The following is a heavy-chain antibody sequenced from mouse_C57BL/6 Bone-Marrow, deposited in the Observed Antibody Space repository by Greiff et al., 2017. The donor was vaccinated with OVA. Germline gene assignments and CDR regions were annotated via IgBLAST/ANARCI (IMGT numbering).Heavy chain of an antibody. Sequence: VQLQQSGAELVRPGASVKLSCTASGFNIKDYYMHWVKQRPEQGLEWIGRLDPEDGDTEYAPKFQGKPTMTAETSSNTAYLQLSSLTSEDTAVYYCTTRGLRRGYWGQGTTLTVSS. CDR2: LDPEDGDT. CDR3: TTRGLRRGY. CDR1: GFNIKDYY. J-gene: IGHJ2*01. D-gene: IGHD2-4*01. V-gene: IGHV14-1*01.